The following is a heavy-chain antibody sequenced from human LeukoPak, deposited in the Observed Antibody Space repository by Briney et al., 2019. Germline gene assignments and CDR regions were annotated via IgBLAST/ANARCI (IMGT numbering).Heavy chain of an antibody. CDR3: ASYYDILTGPNDAFDI. CDR1: GFTFSSYS. D-gene: IGHD3-9*01. V-gene: IGHV3-21*01. J-gene: IGHJ3*02. Sequence: GGSLRLSCAASGFTFSSYSMNWVRQAPGKGLEWVSSISSSSSYIYYADSVKGRFTNSRDNAKNSLYLQMNSLRAEDTAVYYCASYYDILTGPNDAFDIWGQGTMVTVSS. CDR2: ISSSSSYI.